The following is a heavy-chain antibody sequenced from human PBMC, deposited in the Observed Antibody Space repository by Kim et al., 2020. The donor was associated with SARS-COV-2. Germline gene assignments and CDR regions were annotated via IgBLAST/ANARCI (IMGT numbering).Heavy chain of an antibody. J-gene: IGHJ6*02. CDR1: GGTFSSYA. Sequence: SVKVSCKASGGTFSSYAISWVRQAPGQGLEWMGGIIPIFGTANYAQKFQGRVTITADESTSTAYMELSSLRSEDTAVYYCAPGGITMVRGVMRRYYYYGMDVWGQGTTVTVSS. CDR2: IIPIFGTA. D-gene: IGHD3-10*01. CDR3: APGGITMVRGVMRRYYYYGMDV. V-gene: IGHV1-69*13.